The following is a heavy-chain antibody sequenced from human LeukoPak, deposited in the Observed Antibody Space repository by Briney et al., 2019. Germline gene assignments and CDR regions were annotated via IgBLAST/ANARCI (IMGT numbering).Heavy chain of an antibody. CDR3: AKERRSSSWYFDH. V-gene: IGHV3-30*18. CDR2: ISYDGGNK. J-gene: IGHJ4*02. D-gene: IGHD6-13*01. CDR1: GYTFSDYG. Sequence: GGSLRLSCVASGYTFSDYGMHWVRQAPGKGLDWVAVISYDGGNKHFADSVKGRFTISRDNSRNTLYLEMNSLRAEDTAVYYCAKERRSSSWYFDHCGQGTLVTVSS.